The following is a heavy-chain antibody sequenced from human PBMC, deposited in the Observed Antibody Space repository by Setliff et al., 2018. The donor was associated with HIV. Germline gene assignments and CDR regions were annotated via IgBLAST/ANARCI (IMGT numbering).Heavy chain of an antibody. D-gene: IGHD3-22*01. V-gene: IGHV1-69*13. CDR3: ARGADASGYFYREYFQH. CDR2: IIPHFDAP. CDR1: GGTFTSSA. Sequence: ASVKVSCKASGGTFTSSAISWVRQARGQGLEWMGAIIPHFDAPQYAQKFQGRVTITADQSTSTAYMELSGLTSEDTAIYYCARGADASGYFYREYFQHWGQGTLVTVSS. J-gene: IGHJ1*01.